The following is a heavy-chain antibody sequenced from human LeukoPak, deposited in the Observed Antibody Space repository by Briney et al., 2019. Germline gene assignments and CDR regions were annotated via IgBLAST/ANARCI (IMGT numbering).Heavy chain of an antibody. Sequence: ASVKVSCKASGYTFTSYGISWVRQAPGQGLEWMGWISAYNGNTNYAQKLQGRVTMTTDTSTSTAYMELRSLRSDDTAVYYCARVRGKTLQQLVRGDYYYYYMDVWGKGTTVTVSS. CDR1: GYTFTSYG. CDR2: ISAYNGNT. J-gene: IGHJ6*03. V-gene: IGHV1-18*01. CDR3: ARVRGKTLQQLVRGDYYYYYMDV. D-gene: IGHD6-6*01.